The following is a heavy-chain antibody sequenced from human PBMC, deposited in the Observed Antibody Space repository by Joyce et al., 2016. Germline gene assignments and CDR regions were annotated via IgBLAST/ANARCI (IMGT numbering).Heavy chain of an antibody. CDR3: ARSSYTNGIFDY. Sequence: EVQLVESGGGLVKPGGSLRLSCAASGFTFSSYSMSWVRQAAGKGLEWVSSLSSSSAYIKYTDSVKGRFTIYRDNAKNSLYLQMNSLRVEDTAVYYCARSSYTNGIFDYWGQGTLVTVSS. J-gene: IGHJ4*02. CDR2: LSSSSAYI. V-gene: IGHV3-21*01. CDR1: GFTFSSYS. D-gene: IGHD2-8*01.